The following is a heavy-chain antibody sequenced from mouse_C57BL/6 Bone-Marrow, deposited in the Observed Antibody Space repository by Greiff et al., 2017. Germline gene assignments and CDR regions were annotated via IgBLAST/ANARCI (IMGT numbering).Heavy chain of an antibody. V-gene: IGHV1-64*01. J-gene: IGHJ2*01. CDR2: IHPNSGST. Sequence: VQLQQPGAELVKPGASVKLSCKASGYTFTSYWMHWVKQRPGQGLEWIGMIHPNSGSTNYNEKFKSKATLTVDNSSSTAYMQLSSLTSEDSAVXYGARLDTTVVDYWGQGTTLTVSS. CDR1: GYTFTSYW. D-gene: IGHD1-1*01. CDR3: ARLDTTVVDY.